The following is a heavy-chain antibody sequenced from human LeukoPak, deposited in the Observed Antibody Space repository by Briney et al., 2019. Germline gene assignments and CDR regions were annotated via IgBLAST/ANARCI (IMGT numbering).Heavy chain of an antibody. D-gene: IGHD3-10*01. J-gene: IGHJ4*02. CDR2: ISSSSSTI. CDR1: GFTFSSYS. Sequence: GGSLRLSWAASGFTFSSYSMNWVRQAPGKGLEWVSYISSSSSTIYYADSVKGRFTISRDNAKNSLYLQMNSLRDEDTAVYYCARDGDYYGSGSYYPYYFDYWGQGTLVTVSS. CDR3: ARDGDYYGSGSYYPYYFDY. V-gene: IGHV3-48*02.